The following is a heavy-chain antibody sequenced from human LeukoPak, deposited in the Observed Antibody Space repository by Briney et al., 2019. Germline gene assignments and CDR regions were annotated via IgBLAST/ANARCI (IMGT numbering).Heavy chain of an antibody. CDR3: ARAGHYDSSEGFDP. Sequence: ASVKVSCKASGYTFTSYGISWVRQAPGQGFEWMGWISAYNGNTNYAQKLQGRVTMTTDTSMSTAYMELRSLRSDDTAVYYCARAGHYDSSEGFDPWGQGTLVTVSS. J-gene: IGHJ5*02. CDR1: GYTFTSYG. V-gene: IGHV1-18*01. D-gene: IGHD3-22*01. CDR2: ISAYNGNT.